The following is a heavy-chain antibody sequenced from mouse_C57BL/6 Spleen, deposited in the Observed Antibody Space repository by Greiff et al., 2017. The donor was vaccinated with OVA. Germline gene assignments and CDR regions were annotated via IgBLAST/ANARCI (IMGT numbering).Heavy chain of an antibody. CDR1: GYTFTSYW. D-gene: IGHD1-1*01. Sequence: QVQLKQSGAELVKPGASVKLSCKASGYTFTSYWMHWVKQRPGRGLEWIGRIDPNSGGTKYNEKFKSKATLTVDKPSSTAYMQLSSLTSEDSAVYYCARWITTVVDYAMDYWGQGTSVTVSS. CDR2: IDPNSGGT. J-gene: IGHJ4*01. V-gene: IGHV1-72*01. CDR3: ARWITTVVDYAMDY.